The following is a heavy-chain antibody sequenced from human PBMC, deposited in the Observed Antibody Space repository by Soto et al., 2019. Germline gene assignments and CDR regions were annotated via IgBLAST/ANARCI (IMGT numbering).Heavy chain of an antibody. D-gene: IGHD3-9*01. CDR3: ARDLTGYAMDV. CDR2: IDRVGRTI. J-gene: IGHJ6*02. CDR1: GFTFSNHA. Sequence: EVQLVESGGGSVQPGGSLRLSCEASGFTFSNHAMDWVRQAPGKGLEWVSYIDRVGRTIYYADSVKGRFTISRDNAKNSLNLQMNSLGAEDTAAYYCARDLTGYAMDVWGQGTTVTVSS. V-gene: IGHV3-48*03.